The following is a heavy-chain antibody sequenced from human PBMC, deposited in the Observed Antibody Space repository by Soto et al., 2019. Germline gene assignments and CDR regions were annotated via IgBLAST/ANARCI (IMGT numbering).Heavy chain of an antibody. CDR1: GFTFSSYA. D-gene: IGHD3-22*01. CDR3: AKNTWARYYYDSSGYY. J-gene: IGHJ4*02. V-gene: IGHV3-23*01. CDR2: ISGSGGST. Sequence: EVQLLESEGGLVQPGGSLRLSCAASGFTFSSYAMSWVRQAPGKGLEWVSAISGSGGSTYYADSVKGRFTISRDNSKNTLYLQMNSLRAEDTAVYYCAKNTWARYYYDSSGYYWGQGTLVTVSS.